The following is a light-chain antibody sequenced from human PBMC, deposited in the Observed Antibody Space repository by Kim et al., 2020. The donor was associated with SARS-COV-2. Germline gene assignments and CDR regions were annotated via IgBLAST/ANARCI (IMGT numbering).Light chain of an antibody. V-gene: IGLV1-44*01. Sequence: GLSVTMSFSGSNSNIANHTVHLFQQLPGKAPRLLVYSDNQRASGVPDRFSGSKSGTSASLAIGGLQSEDEADYYCAAWDDSLNGPGFGGGTQLTVL. CDR2: SDN. J-gene: IGLJ2*01. CDR3: AAWDDSLNGPG. CDR1: NSNIANHT.